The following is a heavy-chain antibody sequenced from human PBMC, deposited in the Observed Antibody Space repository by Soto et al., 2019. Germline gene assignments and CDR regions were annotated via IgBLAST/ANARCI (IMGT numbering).Heavy chain of an antibody. D-gene: IGHD1-20*01. J-gene: IGHJ4*02. Sequence: GGSLRLSCEASGFTLRNYAMTWVRQAPGKGLEWVSLISANDVGTYYAESVKTRFTISTDQSRNTVYLQIDSLRADDTAIYYCAKASNEHNWVNKCPFDYWGQGTLVTVSS. CDR2: ISANDVGT. CDR3: AKASNEHNWVNKCPFDY. CDR1: GFTLRNYA. V-gene: IGHV3-23*01.